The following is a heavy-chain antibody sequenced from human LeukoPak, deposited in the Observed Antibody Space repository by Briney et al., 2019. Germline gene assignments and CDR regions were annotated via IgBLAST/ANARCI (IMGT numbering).Heavy chain of an antibody. D-gene: IGHD6-19*01. V-gene: IGHV3-30*18. CDR1: GFAFSSYD. CDR2: ISYDGSNK. J-gene: IGHJ4*02. Sequence: GRSLRLSCAATGFAFSSYDIHWVRQAPGKGLEWVAVISYDGSNKYYADSVKGRFTISRDNSKNTLYLQMNSLITEDTAVYYCAKGYSSGWSIFDYWGQGTLVTVSS. CDR3: AKGYSSGWSIFDY.